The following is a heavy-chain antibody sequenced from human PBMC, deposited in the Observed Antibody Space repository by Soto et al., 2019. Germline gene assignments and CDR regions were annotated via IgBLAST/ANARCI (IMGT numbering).Heavy chain of an antibody. V-gene: IGHV3-9*01. Sequence: GGSLRRSCAPSRFTFDHYAMHGVRQAPWKGLEWVSGMSLNSASICSADSVKGLFTISRDNAKNSLYLQMNSLRAEDTALYYCAKDKIESIVVEASNSPNYCYYCKEVGDRRTTGAFSS. CDR2: MSLNSASI. D-gene: IGHD2-2*01. CDR1: RFTFDHYA. CDR3: AKDKIESIVVEASNSPNYCYYCKEV. J-gene: IGHJ6*04.